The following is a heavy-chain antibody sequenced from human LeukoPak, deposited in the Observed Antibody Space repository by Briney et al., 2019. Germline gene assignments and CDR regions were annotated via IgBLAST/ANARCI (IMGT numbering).Heavy chain of an antibody. CDR3: VTEGCSGGACYIPGHWLDP. D-gene: IGHD2-8*02. CDR2: VRNIYNSGST. Sequence: SSETLSLTCTVSGGSVKSGSDYWSWIRQPPGKGLEWIGNVRNIYNSGSTNYNPSLRSRLTISVDTSKNQFSLRLSSVTAADTAVYYCVTEGCSGGACYIPGHWLDPWGQGTLVTVTS. J-gene: IGHJ5*02. CDR1: GGSVKSGSDY. V-gene: IGHV4-61*01.